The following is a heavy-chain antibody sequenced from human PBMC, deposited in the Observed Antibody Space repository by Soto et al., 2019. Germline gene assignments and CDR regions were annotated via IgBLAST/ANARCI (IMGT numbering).Heavy chain of an antibody. D-gene: IGHD3-10*01. Sequence: SETLSLTCTVSGGSISSYYWSWIRQPPGKGLEWIGYIYYSGSTNYNPSLKSRVTISVDTSKNQFSLKLSSVTAADTAVYYCARSYGSGSSFRYYYYCYGMDVWGQGTTVT. CDR3: ARSYGSGSSFRYYYYCYGMDV. CDR2: IYYSGST. CDR1: GGSISSYY. J-gene: IGHJ6*02. V-gene: IGHV4-59*01.